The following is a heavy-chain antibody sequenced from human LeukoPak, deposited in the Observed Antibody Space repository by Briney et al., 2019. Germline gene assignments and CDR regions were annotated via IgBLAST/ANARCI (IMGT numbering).Heavy chain of an antibody. Sequence: PGGSLRLSCAASGFTFSSYGMHWVRQAPGKGLEWVAVMSYDGSKEYYADSVKGRFTISRDNSKNTLYLQMNSLRVEDTAVYYCASLVSICSGGSCYTVDYWGQGTLVTVSS. V-gene: IGHV3-30*03. J-gene: IGHJ4*02. CDR3: ASLVSICSGGSCYTVDY. CDR2: MSYDGSKE. D-gene: IGHD2-15*01. CDR1: GFTFSSYG.